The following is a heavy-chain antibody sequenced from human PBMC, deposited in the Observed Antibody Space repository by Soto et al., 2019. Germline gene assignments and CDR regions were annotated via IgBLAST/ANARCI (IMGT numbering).Heavy chain of an antibody. D-gene: IGHD3-9*01. Sequence: PGGSLRLSCAASGFTFSSYAMSWVRQAPGKGLEWVSAISGSGGSTYYADSVKGRFTISRDNSKNTLYLQMNSLRAEDTAVYYCAKDLRGGYYDILTGPPDVWVQGTTVTVSS. V-gene: IGHV3-23*01. CDR2: ISGSGGST. J-gene: IGHJ6*02. CDR3: AKDLRGGYYDILTGPPDV. CDR1: GFTFSSYA.